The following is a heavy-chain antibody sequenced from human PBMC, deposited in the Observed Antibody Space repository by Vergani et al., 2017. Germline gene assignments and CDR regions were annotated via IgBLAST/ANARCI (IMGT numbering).Heavy chain of an antibody. CDR3: ARLDPQLWLPEGYFDL. Sequence: EVQLVPSGAEVKKPGESLKISCKGSGYSFTSYWIGWVRQMPGKGLEWMEINDPGDSDTRYSPSFQGQVTIQADKAVSTACRQWSSLKASDTAMYYCARLDPQLWLPEGYFDLWGRGTLVTVSS. CDR2: NDPGDSDT. J-gene: IGHJ2*01. CDR1: GYSFTSYW. V-gene: IGHV5-51*03. D-gene: IGHD5-18*01.